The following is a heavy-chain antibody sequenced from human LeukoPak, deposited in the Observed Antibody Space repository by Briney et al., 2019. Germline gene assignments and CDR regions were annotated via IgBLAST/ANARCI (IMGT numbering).Heavy chain of an antibody. CDR2: VSSDGGST. J-gene: IGHJ3*02. D-gene: IGHD3-10*01. V-gene: IGHV3-64D*09. Sequence: GGSLRLSCSASGFTFSNFPMHWVRQAPGKGLEYVSAVSSDGGSTYYADSVRGRFTISRDNSKNTLSLQMGSLRAEDTAVYYCARLRDYFTHAFDIWGQGTMVTVSS. CDR3: ARLRDYFTHAFDI. CDR1: GFTFSNFP.